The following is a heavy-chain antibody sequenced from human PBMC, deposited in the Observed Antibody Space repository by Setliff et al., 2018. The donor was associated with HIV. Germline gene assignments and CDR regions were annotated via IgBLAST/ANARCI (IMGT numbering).Heavy chain of an antibody. V-gene: IGHV1-24*01. Sequence: ASVKVSCKVRDRVSELSRHWVRQAPGKGLEWMGRFDPEDGESIYAQKFQGRVTMTDDTSADTAYMELRSLTSEDTAVYYCATDHGAAGAFDYWGQGTLVTVSS. J-gene: IGHJ4*02. CDR1: DRVSELS. CDR3: ATDHGAAGAFDY. D-gene: IGHD1-26*01. CDR2: FDPEDGES.